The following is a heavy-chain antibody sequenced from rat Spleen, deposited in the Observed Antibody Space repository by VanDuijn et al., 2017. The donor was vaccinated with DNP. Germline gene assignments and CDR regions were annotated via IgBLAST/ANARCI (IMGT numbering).Heavy chain of an antibody. Sequence: EVQLVESGGGLVQPGRSMKLSCAASGFTFSNSGMAWVRQAPKKGLEWVATIIYDGSRTYYRDSVKGRFITSRDNGESALFLQMDSLRSEDTATYYCTTSPRGFAYWGQGTLVTVSS. CDR3: TTSPRGFAY. V-gene: IGHV5S10*01. CDR1: GFTFSNSG. J-gene: IGHJ3*01. CDR2: IIYDGSRT.